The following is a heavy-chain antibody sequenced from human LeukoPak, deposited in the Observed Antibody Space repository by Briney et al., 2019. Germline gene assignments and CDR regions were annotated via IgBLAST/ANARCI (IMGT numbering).Heavy chain of an antibody. CDR1: GFTFDDYV. Sequence: GGSLRLSCAASGFTFDDYVMNWVRQAPGKGLEWVSSISSSSSYIYYGDSVKGRFTISRDNAKNSLYLQMNSLRAEDTAVYYCARDRPLHYFDYWGQGTLVTVSS. V-gene: IGHV3-21*01. CDR2: ISSSSSYI. CDR3: ARDRPLHYFDY. J-gene: IGHJ4*02.